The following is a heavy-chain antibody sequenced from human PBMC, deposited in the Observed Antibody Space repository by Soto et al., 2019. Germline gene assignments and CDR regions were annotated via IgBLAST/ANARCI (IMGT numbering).Heavy chain of an antibody. CDR1: GFTFSSYG. D-gene: IGHD3-22*01. CDR3: AIQTYYYDSSGYYYDY. CDR2: IWYDGSNK. Sequence: PGGSLRLSCAASGFTFSSYGMHWVRQAPGKGLEWVAVIWYDGSNKYYADSVKGRFTISRDNSKNTLYLQMNSLRAEDTAVYYCAIQTYYYDSSGYYYDYWGQGTLVTVPQ. V-gene: IGHV3-33*01. J-gene: IGHJ4*02.